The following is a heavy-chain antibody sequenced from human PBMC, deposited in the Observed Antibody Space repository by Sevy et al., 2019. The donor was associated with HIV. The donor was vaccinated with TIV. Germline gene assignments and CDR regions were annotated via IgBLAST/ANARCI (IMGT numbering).Heavy chain of an antibody. Sequence: GGSLRLSCSASGFPFRSNIMGWVRQAPGKRLEYVSGITSNGFGTHYVPSVKGRFSISRDNSKNTMYLQMGSLRPEDTAVYYCVKYRGLTQDFDYWGQGTLVTVSS. V-gene: IGHV3-64D*06. CDR2: ITSNGFGT. D-gene: IGHD3-10*01. J-gene: IGHJ4*02. CDR1: GFPFRSNI. CDR3: VKYRGLTQDFDY.